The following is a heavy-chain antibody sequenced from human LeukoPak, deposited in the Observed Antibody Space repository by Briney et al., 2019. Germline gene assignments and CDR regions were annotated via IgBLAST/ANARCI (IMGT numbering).Heavy chain of an antibody. CDR3: VRSGYDYDWFDP. J-gene: IGHJ5*02. CDR1: GYTFTGYG. D-gene: IGHD5-12*01. CDR2: ISAYNGNT. V-gene: IGHV1-18*01. Sequence: ASVKVSCKASGYTFTGYGISWVRQAPGQGLEWMGWISAYNGNTNYAQKLQGRVTMTTDTSTSTAYMELRSLRSDDTAVYYCVRSGYDYDWFDPWGQGTLVTVSS.